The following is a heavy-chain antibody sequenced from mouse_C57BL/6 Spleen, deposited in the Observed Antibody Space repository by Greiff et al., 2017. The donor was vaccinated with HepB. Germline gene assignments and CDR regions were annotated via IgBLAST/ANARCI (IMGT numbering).Heavy chain of an antibody. CDR1: GYTFTSYW. CDR3: ARELGSFAY. V-gene: IGHV1-50*01. J-gene: IGHJ3*01. CDR2: IDPSDSYT. D-gene: IGHD4-1*01. Sequence: QVQLQQPGAELVKPGASVKLSCKASGYTFTSYWMQWVKQRPGQGLEWIGEIDPSDSYTNYNQKFKGKATLTVDTYSSTADMQLSSLTSVDSAVYYCARELGSFAYWGQGTLVTVSA.